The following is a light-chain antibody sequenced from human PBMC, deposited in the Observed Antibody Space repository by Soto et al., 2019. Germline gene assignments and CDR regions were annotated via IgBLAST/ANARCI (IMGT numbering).Light chain of an antibody. V-gene: IGKV3-15*01. Sequence: EIVMTQSPATLSVSPGERATLSCRASQSVSSDLAWYHQKPGQAPRLLIHGASTRATGIPARFSGSGSGTEFTLTINSLQSEDFAVYYCQQRSNWPTFGGGTKVDIK. J-gene: IGKJ4*01. CDR3: QQRSNWPT. CDR1: QSVSSD. CDR2: GAS.